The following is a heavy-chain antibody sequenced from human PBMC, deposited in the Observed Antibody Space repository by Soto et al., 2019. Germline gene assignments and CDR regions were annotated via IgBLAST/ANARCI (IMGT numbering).Heavy chain of an antibody. J-gene: IGHJ6*02. CDR2: IYHSGST. Sequence: PSETLSLTCAVSGGSISSGGYSWGWIRQPPGKGLEWIGYIYHSGSTYYNPSLKSRVTISVDRSKNQFSLKLSSVTAADTAVYYCTCIFSGGYGYGFYYYGMDVWGQGTTVTVSS. D-gene: IGHD5-18*01. V-gene: IGHV4-30-2*01. CDR1: GGSISSGGYS. CDR3: TCIFSGGYGYGFYYYGMDV.